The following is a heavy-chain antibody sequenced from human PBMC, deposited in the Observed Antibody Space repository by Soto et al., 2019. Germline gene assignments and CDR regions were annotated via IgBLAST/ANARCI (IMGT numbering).Heavy chain of an antibody. CDR3: ARRGYSYGFPPA. CDR1: GGSISSSSYY. D-gene: IGHD5-18*01. V-gene: IGHV4-39*01. J-gene: IGHJ5*02. CDR2: IYYSGST. Sequence: QLQLQESGPGLVKPSETLSLTCTVSGGSISSSSYYWGWIRQPPGKGLEWIGSIYYSGSTYYNPSLKVRVTISVDTSKNQFPLKLSSVTAADTAVYYCARRGYSYGFPPAWGQGTLVTVSS.